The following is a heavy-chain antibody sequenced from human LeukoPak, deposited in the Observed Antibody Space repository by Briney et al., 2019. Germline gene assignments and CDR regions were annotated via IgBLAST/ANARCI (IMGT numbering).Heavy chain of an antibody. CDR1: GYTVTSYC. CDR2: ISAYNGNT. D-gene: IGHD2-2*01. V-gene: IGHV1-18*01. J-gene: IGHJ4*02. CDR3: ARHDCSSTSCYGNFDY. Sequence: GASVKVSCKASGYTVTSYCISWVRQAPGQGLEWMGWISAYNGNTNYEQKLQGRVTMTTDTSTSTAYMELRSLRSDDTAVYYCARHDCSSTSCYGNFDYWGQGTLVTVSS.